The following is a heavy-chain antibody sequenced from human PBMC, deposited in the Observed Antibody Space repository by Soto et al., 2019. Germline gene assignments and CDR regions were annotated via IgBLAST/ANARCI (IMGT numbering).Heavy chain of an antibody. J-gene: IGHJ4*02. CDR3: TSPGGLSGYPFAY. Sequence: PGGSLRLSCAASGFTVSSNYMSWVRQSPGKGLEWVSFIYSIGSTYYADSVKGRFTISRDNSKNTLYLQMNSLRAEDTAVYYCTSPGGLSGYPFAYWGQGTLVTVAS. D-gene: IGHD3-22*01. CDR1: GFTVSSNY. V-gene: IGHV3-66*01. CDR2: IYSIGST.